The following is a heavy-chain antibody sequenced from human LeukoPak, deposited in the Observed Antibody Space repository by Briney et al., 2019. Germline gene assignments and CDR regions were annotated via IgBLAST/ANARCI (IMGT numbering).Heavy chain of an antibody. V-gene: IGHV3-53*01. CDR3: ARATYCSGGSCYAFDP. J-gene: IGHJ5*02. CDR2: IYSGGST. D-gene: IGHD2-15*01. CDR1: GFTVSSYY. Sequence: PGGSLRLSCAASGFTVSSYYMSWVREAPGKGLEWVSVIYSGGSTYYTDSVKGRFTISRDNSKNTLYLQMNSLRAEDTAVYYWARATYCSGGSCYAFDPWGQGILVTVSS.